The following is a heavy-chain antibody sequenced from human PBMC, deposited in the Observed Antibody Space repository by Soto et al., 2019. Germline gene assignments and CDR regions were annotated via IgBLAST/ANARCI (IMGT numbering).Heavy chain of an antibody. Sequence: QVQLVESGGGVVQPGRSLRLSCAASGFTFSSYFIHWVRQAPGKGLEWVAVIWYDGSNKFYADSVKGRFTISRDNSKNTLYLQMNSLIAEDTAVYYCARGSAYYGSGSLYGMDVWGQGTTVTVSS. J-gene: IGHJ6*02. CDR3: ARGSAYYGSGSLYGMDV. CDR1: GFTFSSYF. V-gene: IGHV3-33*01. CDR2: IWYDGSNK. D-gene: IGHD3-10*01.